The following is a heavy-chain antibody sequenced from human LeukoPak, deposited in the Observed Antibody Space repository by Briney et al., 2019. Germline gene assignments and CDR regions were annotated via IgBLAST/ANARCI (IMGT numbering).Heavy chain of an antibody. Sequence: SETLSLTCTVSGGSISSYYWSWIRQPAGKGLEWIGRIYTSGSTNYNPSLKSRVTMSVDTSKNQFSLKLSSVTAADTAVYYCAREYYYGSGSYYNPSYWFDPWGQGTLVTVPS. CDR2: IYTSGST. J-gene: IGHJ5*02. CDR1: GGSISSYY. V-gene: IGHV4-4*07. D-gene: IGHD3-10*01. CDR3: AREYYYGSGSYYNPSYWFDP.